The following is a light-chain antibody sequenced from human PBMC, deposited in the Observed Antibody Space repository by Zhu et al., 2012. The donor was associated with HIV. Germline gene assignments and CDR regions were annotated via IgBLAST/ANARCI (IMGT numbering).Light chain of an antibody. J-gene: IGKJ3*01. Sequence: EIVMTQSPATLSVSPGDRATLSCRASQSVSSNLAWYQQKPGQAPRLLIYGASTRATGIPARFSGSGSGTELTLTISSLQSEDFAVYYCQQYNNWPFTFGPGTKVDIK. CDR2: GAS. V-gene: IGKV3-15*01. CDR1: QSVSSN. CDR3: QQYNNWPFT.